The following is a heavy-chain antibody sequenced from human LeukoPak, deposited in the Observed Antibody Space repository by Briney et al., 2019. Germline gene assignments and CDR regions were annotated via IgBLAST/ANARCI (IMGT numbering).Heavy chain of an antibody. D-gene: IGHD3-9*01. J-gene: IGHJ4*02. CDR3: VRGADTGYSSDS. CDR1: GFNFSSYA. CDR2: INSDWRST. V-gene: IGHV3-74*01. Sequence: GGSLRLSCAASGFNFSSYALSWVRQAPGKGLVLVSRINSDWRSTNYADSVKGRFSISRDNAENTLYLQMNSLRVEDTAVYYCVRGADTGYSSDSWGQGTLVTVSS.